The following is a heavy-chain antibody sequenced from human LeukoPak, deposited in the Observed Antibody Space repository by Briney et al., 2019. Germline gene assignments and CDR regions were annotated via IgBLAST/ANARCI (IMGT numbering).Heavy chain of an antibody. CDR3: TNARTVTTVDY. Sequence: SCKASGYTFTGYYVHWVRQAPGKGLEWVSVISGSGGSTYYADSVEGRFTISRDSSKNTLYLQMNSLRAEDTAVYYCTNARTVTTVDYWGQGTLVTVSS. CDR2: ISGSGGST. J-gene: IGHJ4*02. CDR1: GYTFTGYY. D-gene: IGHD4-17*01. V-gene: IGHV3-23*01.